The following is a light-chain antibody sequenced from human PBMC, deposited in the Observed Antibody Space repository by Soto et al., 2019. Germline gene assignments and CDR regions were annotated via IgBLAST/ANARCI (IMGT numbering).Light chain of an antibody. CDR2: GAS. V-gene: IGKV3-15*01. CDR3: QQYYTWPLT. Sequence: EIVMTQSPATLSVSPGERTTLSCRASQSVSSNLAWYQQKPGQAPRLLIYGASTRATGIPARFSGSGSGTEFTLTISSLQSEDFAVYYCQQYYTWPLTFGGGIKVEIK. CDR1: QSVSSN. J-gene: IGKJ4*01.